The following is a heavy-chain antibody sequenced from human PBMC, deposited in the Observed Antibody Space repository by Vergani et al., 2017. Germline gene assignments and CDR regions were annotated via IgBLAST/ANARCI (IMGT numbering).Heavy chain of an antibody. CDR3: ARALAAGPDFDY. D-gene: IGHD6-13*01. CDR1: GGSISSSNW. Sequence: QVQLQESGPGLVKPPGNLSLTCAVSGGSISSSNWWSWVRQPPGKGLEWIGEIYHSGSTNYNPSLKSRVTISVDKSQNQFSLKLSSVTAADTAVYYCARALAAGPDFDYWGQGTLVTVSS. J-gene: IGHJ4*02. CDR2: IYHSGST. V-gene: IGHV4-4*03.